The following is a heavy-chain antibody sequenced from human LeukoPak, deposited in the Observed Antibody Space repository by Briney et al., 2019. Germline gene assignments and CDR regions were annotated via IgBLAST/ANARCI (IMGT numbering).Heavy chain of an antibody. D-gene: IGHD3-10*01. CDR1: GGSISSYY. J-gene: IGHJ5*02. CDR2: IYTSGST. Sequence: SETLSLTCTVSGGSISSYYWSWIRQPAGKGLDWIGRIYTSGSTNYNPSLKSRVTMSVDTSKNQFSLKLSSVTAADTAVYYCARAGIYGSGSYSPNWFDPWGQGTLVTVSS. V-gene: IGHV4-4*07. CDR3: ARAGIYGSGSYSPNWFDP.